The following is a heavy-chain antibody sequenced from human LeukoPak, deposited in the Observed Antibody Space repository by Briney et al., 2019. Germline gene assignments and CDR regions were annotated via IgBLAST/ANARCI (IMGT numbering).Heavy chain of an antibody. V-gene: IGHV4-39*07. CDR3: ARRNGQDIVATFRRRYYFDY. CDR2: IYYSGST. CDR1: GGSISSSRYS. D-gene: IGHD5-12*01. Sequence: SETLSLTCTVSGGSISSSRYSWGWNRQPPGMGLEWIGSIYYSGSTYYNPSLKSRVTISVDTSKNQFSLKLSSVTAADTAVYYCARRNGQDIVATFRRRYYFDYWGQGTLVTVSS. J-gene: IGHJ4*02.